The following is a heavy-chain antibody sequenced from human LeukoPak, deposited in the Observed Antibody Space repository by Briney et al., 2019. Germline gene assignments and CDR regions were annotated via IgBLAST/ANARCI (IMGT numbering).Heavy chain of an antibody. CDR3: ASPPSDDY. CDR2: ISYDGSNK. Sequence: GGSLRLSCAASGFTFSSYAMHWVRQAPGKGLEWVAVISYDGSNKYYADSVKGRFTISRDNSKNTLYLQMNSLRAEDTAVYYCASPPSDDYWGQGTLVTVPS. V-gene: IGHV3-30*04. CDR1: GFTFSSYA. J-gene: IGHJ4*02.